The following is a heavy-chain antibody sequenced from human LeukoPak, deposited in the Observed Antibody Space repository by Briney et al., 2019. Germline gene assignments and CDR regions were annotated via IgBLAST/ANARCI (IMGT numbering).Heavy chain of an antibody. CDR3: AREQSGSSSVGAVDY. V-gene: IGHV1-18*01. CDR1: GYTFTSYG. CDR2: IGAYNGNT. Sequence: GASVKVSCKASGYTFTSYGISWVRQAPGQGLEWMGWIGAYNGNTNYAPKFQGRDTMTRDMSTSTVYMELSSLRSEDTAVYYCAREQSGSSSVGAVDYWGQGTLVTVSS. D-gene: IGHD6-6*01. J-gene: IGHJ4*02.